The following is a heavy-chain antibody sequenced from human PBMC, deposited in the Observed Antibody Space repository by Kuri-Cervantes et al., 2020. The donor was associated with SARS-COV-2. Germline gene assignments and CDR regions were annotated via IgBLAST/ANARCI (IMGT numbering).Heavy chain of an antibody. J-gene: IGHJ1*01. Sequence: GESLKISCAASGFTVSSNYMSWVRQAPGKGLEWVSVIYSGGSTYYAYSVKGRFTISRDNSKNTLYLQMNTLKTEDTAMFYCARDASYSGSYGSFQHWGQGTLVTVSS. CDR1: GFTVSSNY. V-gene: IGHV3-53*05. CDR3: ARDASYSGSYGSFQH. CDR2: IYSGGST. D-gene: IGHD1-26*01.